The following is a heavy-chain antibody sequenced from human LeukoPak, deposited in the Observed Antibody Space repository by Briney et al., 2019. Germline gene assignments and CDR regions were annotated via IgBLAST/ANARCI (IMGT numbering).Heavy chain of an antibody. CDR3: ARGGEGYNDDAFEV. CDR1: GDSIRSHY. CDR2: IYNSATT. V-gene: IGHV4-59*11. J-gene: IGHJ3*01. Sequence: KPSETLSLTCTVSGDSIRSHYSAWIRQSPGKGLEWIGHIYNSATTDYNPSFKSRVTISLDTSKKQFSLKMTSVTALDSAVYYCARGGEGYNDDAFEVWGLGTAVTVSS. D-gene: IGHD5-24*01.